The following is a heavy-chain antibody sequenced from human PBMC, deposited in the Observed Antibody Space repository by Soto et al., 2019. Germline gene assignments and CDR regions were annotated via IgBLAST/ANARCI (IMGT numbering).Heavy chain of an antibody. CDR2: IIPIFGTA. CDR3: ARQWFGELTGYYYYGMDV. V-gene: IGHV1-69*13. Sequence: SVKVSCKASGGTFSSYAISWVRQAPGQGLEWMGGIIPIFGTANYAQKFQGRVTITADESTSTAYMELSSLRSEDTAVYYCARQWFGELTGYYYYGMDVWGQGTTVTVS. J-gene: IGHJ6*02. CDR1: GGTFSSYA. D-gene: IGHD3-10*01.